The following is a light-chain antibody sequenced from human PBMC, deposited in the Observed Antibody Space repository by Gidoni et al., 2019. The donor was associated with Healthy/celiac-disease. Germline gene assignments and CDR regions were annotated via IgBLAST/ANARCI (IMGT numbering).Light chain of an antibody. V-gene: IGKV1-39*01. CDR3: QQSYSTPRMYT. J-gene: IGKJ2*01. CDR1: QSISSY. CDR2: AAS. Sequence: DIQITQSPSSLSPSVGDRFTITCRASQSISSYLNWYQQKPGKAPKLLIYAASSLQSGVPSRFSGSGSGTDFTLTISSLQPEDFATYYCQQSYSTPRMYTFGQGTKLEIK.